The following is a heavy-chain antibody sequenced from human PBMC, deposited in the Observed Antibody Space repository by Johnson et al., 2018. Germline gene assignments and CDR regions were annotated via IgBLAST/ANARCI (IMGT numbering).Heavy chain of an antibody. CDR3: AKADQVVSAGGYYYYYMDV. V-gene: IGHV3-9*01. CDR2: ISWNSGSI. Sequence: EVQLVQSGGGLVQPGRSLRLSCAASGFTFDDYAMHWVRQAPGKGLEWVSGISWNSGSIGYADSVKGRFTISRDNAKNSLYLQMNSLRAEDTALYYCAKADQVVSAGGYYYYYMDVWGKGTTVTVSS. D-gene: IGHD2-15*01. CDR1: GFTFDDYA. J-gene: IGHJ6*03.